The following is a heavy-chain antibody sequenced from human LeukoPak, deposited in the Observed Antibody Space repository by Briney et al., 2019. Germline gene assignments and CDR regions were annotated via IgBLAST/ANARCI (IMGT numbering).Heavy chain of an antibody. V-gene: IGHV3-66*01. CDR3: AKEEDDIWSGHFCS. D-gene: IGHD3-3*01. J-gene: IGHJ5*02. CDR2: IYSGGSA. CDR1: GFTVSHSY. Sequence: GGSLRLSCAVSGFTVSHSYMSWVRQAPGRGLEWVSVIYSGGSAYYADSVKGRFTISRDNSKNTLYLQMNSLRAEDTAVYYCAKEEDDIWSGHFCSWSQGTLVTVSS.